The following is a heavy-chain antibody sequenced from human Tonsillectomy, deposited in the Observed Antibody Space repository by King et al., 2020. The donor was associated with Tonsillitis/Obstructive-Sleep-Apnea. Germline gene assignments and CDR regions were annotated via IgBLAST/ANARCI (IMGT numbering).Heavy chain of an antibody. V-gene: IGHV4-31*03. CDR2: IYYSGST. CDR3: ARAPCWTGEDASSFDS. J-gene: IGHJ4*02. Sequence: QLQESGPGLVKPSQTLSLTCTVSGGSISSGGYYWSWIRQHPGKGLEWIGYIYYSGSTYYNPSLKSRVTISVDTSKNQFSLKLSSVTAADTAVYYCARAPCWTGEDASSFDSRGPGTLVTVSP. CDR1: GGSISSGGYY. D-gene: IGHD1-1*01.